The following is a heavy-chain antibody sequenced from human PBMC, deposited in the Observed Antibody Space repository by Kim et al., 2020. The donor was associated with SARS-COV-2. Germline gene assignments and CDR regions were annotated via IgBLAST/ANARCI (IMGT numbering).Heavy chain of an antibody. J-gene: IGHJ4*02. CDR1: GFTFSSYA. V-gene: IGHV3-23*01. CDR3: ANTWLGPQVTPVDY. CDR2: ISGSGGST. Sequence: GGSLRLSCAASGFTFSSYAMSWVRQAPGKGLEWVSAISGSGGSTYYADSVKGRFTISRDNSKNTLYLQMNSLRAEDTAVYYCANTWLGPQVTPVDYWGQGTLVTVSS. D-gene: IGHD6-19*01.